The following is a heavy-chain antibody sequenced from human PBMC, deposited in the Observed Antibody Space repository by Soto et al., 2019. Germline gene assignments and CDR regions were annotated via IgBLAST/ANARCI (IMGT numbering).Heavy chain of an antibody. J-gene: IGHJ4*02. CDR2: INPSGGST. CDR3: ATKRAYYDSSGYYYDYFDY. CDR1: GYTFTSYY. Sequence: QVQLVQSGAEVMKPGASVKVSCKASGYTFTSYYMHWVRQAPGQGLEWMGIINPSGGSTSYAQKFQGRVTMTRDTSTSTVYMELSSLRSEDTAVYYCATKRAYYDSSGYYYDYFDYWGQGTLVTVSS. D-gene: IGHD3-22*01. V-gene: IGHV1-46*01.